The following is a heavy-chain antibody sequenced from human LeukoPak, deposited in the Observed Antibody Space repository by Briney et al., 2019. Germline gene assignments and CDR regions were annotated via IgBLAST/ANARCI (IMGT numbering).Heavy chain of an antibody. D-gene: IGHD4-17*01. CDR2: ISSSSSYI. CDR3: ARDRYGDYDFDY. CDR1: GFTFSRYS. Sequence: PGGSLRLSCAASGFTFSRYSMNWVRQAPGKGLEWASSISSSSSYIYYADSVKGRFTISRDNAKNSLYLQMNSLRAEDTAVYYCARDRYGDYDFDYWGQGTLVTVSS. V-gene: IGHV3-21*01. J-gene: IGHJ4*02.